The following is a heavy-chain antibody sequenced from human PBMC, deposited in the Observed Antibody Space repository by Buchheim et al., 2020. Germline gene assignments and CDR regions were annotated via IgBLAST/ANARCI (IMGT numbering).Heavy chain of an antibody. D-gene: IGHD6-19*01. J-gene: IGHJ4*02. CDR3: ARHEQWRSRLRY. CDR2: IYYSGNT. Sequence: QLQLQESGPGLVKPSETLSLTCTVSGGSISSSSNFWGWIRQPPGKGPEWIGGIYYSGNTHYNPSLKSRVTISVDTSKNQFTLKLTSVSAADTAVYYCARHEQWRSRLRYWGQGTL. V-gene: IGHV4-39*01. CDR1: GGSISSSSNF.